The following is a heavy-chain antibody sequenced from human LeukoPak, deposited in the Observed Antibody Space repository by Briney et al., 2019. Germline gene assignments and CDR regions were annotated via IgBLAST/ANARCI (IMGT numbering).Heavy chain of an antibody. J-gene: IGHJ4*02. CDR3: ARQQEGGTFHY. D-gene: IGHD3-16*01. Sequence: ASVTVSFKASGYTFTNYYIHWVRQAPGQGLEWMGIIYASVGSTNYPHKFQRRVTMTRDTSTSTVYMELSSLRSDDTAVYYCARQQEGGTFHYWPQEPLHSVSS. CDR1: GYTFTNYY. V-gene: IGHV1-46*01. CDR2: IYASVGST.